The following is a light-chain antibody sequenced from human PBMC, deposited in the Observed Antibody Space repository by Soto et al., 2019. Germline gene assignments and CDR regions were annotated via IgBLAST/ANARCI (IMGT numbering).Light chain of an antibody. J-gene: IGKJ1*01. CDR3: QQYGSPPPT. V-gene: IGKV3-20*01. Sequence: EIVLTQSPGTLSLSPGERATLSCRASQSVSSSNLAWYQQKPGQTPRLLIYDASSRASGIPDRFSGSGSGTDVTLTISRLEPEDFAVYYCQQYGSPPPTFGQGTKVEIK. CDR1: QSVSSSN. CDR2: DAS.